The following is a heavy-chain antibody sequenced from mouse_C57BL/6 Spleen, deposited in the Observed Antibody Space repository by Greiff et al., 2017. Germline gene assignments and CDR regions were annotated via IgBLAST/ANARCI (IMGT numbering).Heavy chain of an antibody. V-gene: IGHV3-6*01. J-gene: IGHJ2*01. CDR2: ISYDGSN. D-gene: IGHD1-1*02. Sequence: EVQLQESGPGLVKPSQSLSLTCSVTGYSITSGYYWNWIRQFPGNKLEWMGYISYDGSNNYNPSLKNRISITRDTSKNQFFLKLNSVTTEDTATYYCARKFTGDFDYWGQGTTLTVSS. CDR3: ARKFTGDFDY. CDR1: GYSITSGYY.